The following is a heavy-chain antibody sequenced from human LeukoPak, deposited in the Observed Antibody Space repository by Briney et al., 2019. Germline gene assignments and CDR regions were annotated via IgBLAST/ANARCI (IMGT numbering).Heavy chain of an antibody. V-gene: IGHV4-59*01. CDR2: IYDSGST. CDR1: GGSISSYY. D-gene: IGHD3-22*01. Sequence: PSETLSLTCTVSGGSISSYYWSWIRQPPGKGLEWIGYIYDSGSTNYNPSLKSRVTISVDTSKNQFSLKLSSVTAADTAVYNCACLTTADAFDIWGQGTMVTVSS. J-gene: IGHJ3*02. CDR3: ACLTTADAFDI.